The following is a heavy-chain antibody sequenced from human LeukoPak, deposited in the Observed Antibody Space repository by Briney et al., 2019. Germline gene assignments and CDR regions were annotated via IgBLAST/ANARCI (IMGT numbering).Heavy chain of an antibody. J-gene: IGHJ6*02. CDR1: GLIVSHYW. CDR3: ANVFYYGMEV. CDR2: IKQDGSEK. V-gene: IGHV3-7*01. D-gene: IGHD5/OR15-5a*01. Sequence: QSGGSLTLSCAASGLIVSHYWMSWVRQAPGKGLEWVANIKQDGSEKYYVDSVKGRFTISRDNVKNSLYQQMNSLRAEDTAVYYCANVFYYGMEVWGQGTTVTVSS.